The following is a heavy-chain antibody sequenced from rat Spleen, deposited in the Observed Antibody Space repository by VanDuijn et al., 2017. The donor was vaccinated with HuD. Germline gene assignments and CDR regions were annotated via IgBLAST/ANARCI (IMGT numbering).Heavy chain of an antibody. CDR3: ARRHYGYTDYFDY. J-gene: IGHJ2*01. CDR1: DYSITSNY. CDR2: ISYSGST. Sequence: EVQLQESGPGLVKPSQSLSLTCSVTDYSITSNYWDWIRKFPGNKMEWIGHISYSGSTNYNPSIKSRISITRDTSKNQFFLQLNSVTTEDTATYYCARRHYGYTDYFDYWGQGVMVTVSS. V-gene: IGHV3-1*01. D-gene: IGHD1-9*01.